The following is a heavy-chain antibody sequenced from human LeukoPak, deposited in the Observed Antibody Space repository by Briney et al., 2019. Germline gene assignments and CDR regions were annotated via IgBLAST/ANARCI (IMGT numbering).Heavy chain of an antibody. CDR1: GFTVSSNY. V-gene: IGHV3-66*01. CDR3: ARVADCSGGSCYSYYFDY. D-gene: IGHD2-15*01. Sequence: GGSLRLSCAASGFTVSSNYMSWVRQAPGKGLEWVSVIYSSGSTYYADSVKGRLTISRDNSKNTLYLQMNSLRAEDTAVYYCARVADCSGGSCYSYYFDYWGQGTLVTVSS. CDR2: IYSSGST. J-gene: IGHJ4*02.